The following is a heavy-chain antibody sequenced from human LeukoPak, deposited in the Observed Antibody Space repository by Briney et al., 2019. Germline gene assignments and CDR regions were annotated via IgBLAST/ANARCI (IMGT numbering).Heavy chain of an antibody. D-gene: IGHD6-13*01. CDR2: ISAYNGNT. CDR1: GYTFTSYG. J-gene: IGHJ4*02. Sequence: ASVKVSCKASGYTFTSYGISWVRQAPGQGLEWMGWISAYNGNTNYAQKLQDRVTMTTDTSTSTAYMELRSLRSDDTAVYYCARERSIAAAGHFDYWGQGTLVTVSS. V-gene: IGHV1-18*01. CDR3: ARERSIAAAGHFDY.